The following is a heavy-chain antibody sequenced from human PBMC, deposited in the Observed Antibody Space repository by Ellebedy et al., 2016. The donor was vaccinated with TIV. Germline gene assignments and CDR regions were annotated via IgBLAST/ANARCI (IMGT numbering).Heavy chain of an antibody. CDR2: IYYSGST. Sequence: SETLSLTXTVSGGSISSYYWSWIRQPPGKGLEWIGYIYYSGSTNYNPSLKSRVTISVDTSKNQFSLKLSSVTAADTAVYYCARGEEVYGDTPIENYYYYGMDVWGQGTTVTVSS. J-gene: IGHJ6*02. CDR1: GGSISSYY. V-gene: IGHV4-59*01. D-gene: IGHD4-17*01. CDR3: ARGEEVYGDTPIENYYYYGMDV.